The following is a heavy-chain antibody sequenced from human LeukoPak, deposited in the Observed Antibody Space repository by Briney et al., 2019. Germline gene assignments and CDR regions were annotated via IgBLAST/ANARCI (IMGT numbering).Heavy chain of an antibody. CDR1: GGSISSSSYY. J-gene: IGHJ6*03. V-gene: IGHV4-39*01. Sequence: SEALSLTCTVSGGSISSSSYYWGWIRQPPGKGLEWIGSIYYSGSTYYNPSLKSRVTISVDTSKNQFSLKLSSVTAADTAVYYCARPSAVAALDYYYYYYMDVWGKGTTVTISS. D-gene: IGHD6-19*01. CDR3: ARPSAVAALDYYYYYYMDV. CDR2: IYYSGST.